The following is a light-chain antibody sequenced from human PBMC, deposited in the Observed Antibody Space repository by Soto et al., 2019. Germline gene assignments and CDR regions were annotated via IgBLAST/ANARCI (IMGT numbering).Light chain of an antibody. J-gene: IGKJ4*01. CDR1: QSVSGN. V-gene: IGKV3-15*01. Sequence: EIVMTQSPVTLSVSQGERATLSCRASQSVSGNLAWYQQKPGQAPRLLIYGASTRATGIPARFSGSVSGTEFTLTISSLQSEDFAVYYCQQYNKWPLTFGGGTKVEIK. CDR2: GAS. CDR3: QQYNKWPLT.